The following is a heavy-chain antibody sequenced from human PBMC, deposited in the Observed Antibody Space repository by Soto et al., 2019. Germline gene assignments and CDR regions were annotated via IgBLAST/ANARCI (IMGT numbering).Heavy chain of an antibody. V-gene: IGHV3-23*01. D-gene: IGHD6-13*01. J-gene: IGHJ6*02. CDR2: ISGSGGST. CDR3: AKDQYSSSWYYYYYGMDV. Sequence: EVQLLESGGGLVQPGGSLRLSCAASGFTFSSYAMSWVRQAPGKGLEWVSAISGSGGSTYYADSVKGRFTISRDNSKNTLYLQMNSLRAEDTAVYYCAKDQYSSSWYYYYYGMDVWGQGTKVTVSS. CDR1: GFTFSSYA.